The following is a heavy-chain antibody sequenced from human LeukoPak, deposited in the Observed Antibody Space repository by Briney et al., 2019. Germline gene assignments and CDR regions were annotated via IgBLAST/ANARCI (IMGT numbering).Heavy chain of an antibody. CDR3: AKTYYDFWSGPGLFDY. CDR2: ISGSGGST. CDR1: GFTFSSYA. D-gene: IGHD3-3*01. J-gene: IGHJ4*02. Sequence: PGGSLRLSCAASGFTFSSYAMSWVRQAPGKGLEWVSAISGSGGSTYYADSVKGRFTISRDNSKNTLYLQMNSLRAEDTAVYYCAKTYYDFWSGPGLFDYWGQGTLVTVSS. V-gene: IGHV3-23*01.